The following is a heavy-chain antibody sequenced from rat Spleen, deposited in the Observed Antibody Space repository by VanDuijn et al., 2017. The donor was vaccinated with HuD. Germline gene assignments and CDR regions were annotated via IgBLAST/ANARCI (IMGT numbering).Heavy chain of an antibody. J-gene: IGHJ2*01. Sequence: EVRLVESGGDLVRPGRSLKLSCAASGFTFSDYNMAWVRQAPKKGLEWVATISNDGSSTYYRDSVKGRFTISRDNAKSTLYLQMDSLRSEDTATYYCARHGDYYSSYIYDYFDYWGQGVMVTVSS. CDR1: GFTFSDYN. V-gene: IGHV5-7*01. D-gene: IGHD1-2*01. CDR2: ISNDGSST. CDR3: ARHGDYYSSYIYDYFDY.